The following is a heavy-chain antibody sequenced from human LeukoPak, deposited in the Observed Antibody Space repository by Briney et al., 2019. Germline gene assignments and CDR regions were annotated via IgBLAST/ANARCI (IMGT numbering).Heavy chain of an antibody. CDR1: GFTFSSYE. D-gene: IGHD4-23*01. CDR3: ARDYGGSSPFDY. Sequence: GGSLRLSCAASGFTFSSYEMHWVRQAPGKGLERVSYISSSGSTIYYADSVKGRFTISRDNAKNSLYLQMNSLRAEDTAVYYCARDYGGSSPFDYWGQGTLVTVSS. V-gene: IGHV3-48*03. CDR2: ISSSGSTI. J-gene: IGHJ4*02.